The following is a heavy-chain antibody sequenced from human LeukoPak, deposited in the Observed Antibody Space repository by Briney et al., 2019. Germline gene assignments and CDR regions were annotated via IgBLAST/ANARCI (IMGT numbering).Heavy chain of an antibody. Sequence: PGRSLRLSCTASGFTLSRYGMHWVRQAPGKGLEWVAVIWFDESHEYYADSVKGRFTISRDNSKNTLYLQMNSLRDEDTAMYYCAREGYEYLGYPFDYWGQGTLVTVSS. J-gene: IGHJ4*02. CDR2: IWFDESHE. CDR1: GFTLSRYG. D-gene: IGHD5-18*01. CDR3: AREGYEYLGYPFDY. V-gene: IGHV3-33*01.